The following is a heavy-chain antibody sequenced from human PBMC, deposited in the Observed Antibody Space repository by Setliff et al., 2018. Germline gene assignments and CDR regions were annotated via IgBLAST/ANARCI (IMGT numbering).Heavy chain of an antibody. Sequence: PGGSLRLSCAASGFTFSSYGMHWVRQAPGKGLEWVAGIWYDGSNKYYADSVKGRFTISRDNSKNTLYLQMNSLRAEATAVYYCARGGNLIYYFDYWGQGTLVTVSS. D-gene: IGHD2-15*01. CDR2: IWYDGSNK. J-gene: IGHJ4*02. CDR1: GFTFSSYG. V-gene: IGHV3-33*01. CDR3: ARGGNLIYYFDY.